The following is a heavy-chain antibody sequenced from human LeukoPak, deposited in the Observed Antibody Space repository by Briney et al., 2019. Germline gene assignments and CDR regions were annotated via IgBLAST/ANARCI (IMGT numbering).Heavy chain of an antibody. CDR2: ISGSGGST. V-gene: IGHV3-23*01. Sequence: PGGSLRLSCAASGFTFSSYAMSWVRQAPGKGLEWVSAISGSGGSTYYADSVKGRFTISRDNSKNTLYLQMNSLRAEDTAVYYCAKDSDSSGWYVIYYYYGMDVWGQGTTVTVSS. CDR1: GFTFSSYA. CDR3: AKDSDSSGWYVIYYYYGMDV. D-gene: IGHD6-19*01. J-gene: IGHJ6*02.